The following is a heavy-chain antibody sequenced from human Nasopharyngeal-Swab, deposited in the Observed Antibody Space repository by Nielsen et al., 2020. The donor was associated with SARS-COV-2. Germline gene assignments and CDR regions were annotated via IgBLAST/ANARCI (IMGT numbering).Heavy chain of an antibody. CDR2: ISAYNGDT. CDR1: GYSFNNYA. CDR3: ARQGRSGWYVDY. D-gene: IGHD6-19*01. Sequence: ASVKVSCKASGYSFNNYAITWVRQAPGQGLEWLGWISAYNGDTDHAQRLQGRVTMTTETSTSTAYMELRSLRSDDTAVYYCARQGRSGWYVDYWGQGTPVTVSS. J-gene: IGHJ4*02. V-gene: IGHV1-18*01.